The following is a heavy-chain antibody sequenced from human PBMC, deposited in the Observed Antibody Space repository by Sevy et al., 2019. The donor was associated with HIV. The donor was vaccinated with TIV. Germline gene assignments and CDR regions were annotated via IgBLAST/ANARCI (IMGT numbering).Heavy chain of an antibody. J-gene: IGHJ6*03. D-gene: IGHD4-17*01. Sequence: GGSLRLSCAASGFTFSSYSMNWVRQAPGKGLEWVSSISSSSSYIYYADSVKGRFTISRDNAKNSLYLQMNSLRAEDTAVYYCARARRGSGTTVTRHGHRYYYYMDVWGKGTTVTVSS. V-gene: IGHV3-21*01. CDR3: ARARRGSGTTVTRHGHRYYYYMDV. CDR1: GFTFSSYS. CDR2: ISSSSSYI.